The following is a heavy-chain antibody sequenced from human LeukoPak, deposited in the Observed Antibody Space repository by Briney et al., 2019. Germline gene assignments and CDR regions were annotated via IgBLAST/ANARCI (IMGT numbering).Heavy chain of an antibody. D-gene: IGHD2-2*01. Sequence: SVKVSCKASGGTFSSYAINWVRQAPGQGLEWMGGIIPIFGTTNYAQEFRGRVMITADESTSTAYMELSSLRSEDTALYYCARIPAAIVDYYYYGMDLWGQGTTVTVSS. V-gene: IGHV1-69*13. J-gene: IGHJ6*02. CDR3: ARIPAAIVDYYYYGMDL. CDR1: GGTFSSYA. CDR2: IIPIFGTT.